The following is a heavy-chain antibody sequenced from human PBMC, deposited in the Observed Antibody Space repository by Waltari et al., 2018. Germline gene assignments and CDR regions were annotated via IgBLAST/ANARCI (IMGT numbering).Heavy chain of an antibody. CDR2: SSSRTSTK. J-gene: IGHJ3*02. D-gene: IGHD5-18*01. Sequence: EVQLVESGGGLVQPGGSLRLSCAASGFTFSTYSMNWVRQAPGKGVEWVSYSSSRTSTKYNAESVKGGFTIARDNAKNSLYLQMNSLRAEDTAVYYCARGRDGYSHDVFDIWGQGTMVSVSS. CDR3: ARGRDGYSHDVFDI. CDR1: GFTFSTYS. V-gene: IGHV3-48*01.